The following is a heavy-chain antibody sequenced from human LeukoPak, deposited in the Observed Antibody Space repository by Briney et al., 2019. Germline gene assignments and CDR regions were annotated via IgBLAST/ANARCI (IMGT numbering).Heavy chain of an antibody. CDR1: GGSFSGYY. Sequence: SETLSLTCAVYGGSFSGYYWSWIRQPPGKGLEWIGEINHSGSTNYNPSLKSRVTISVDTSKNQFSLKLSSVTAADTAVYYCARCVAAAGTGWFDPWGQGTLVTVSS. V-gene: IGHV4-34*01. CDR2: INHSGST. J-gene: IGHJ5*02. D-gene: IGHD6-13*01. CDR3: ARCVAAAGTGWFDP.